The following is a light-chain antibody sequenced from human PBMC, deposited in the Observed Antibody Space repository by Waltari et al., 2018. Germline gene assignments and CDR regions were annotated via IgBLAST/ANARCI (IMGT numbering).Light chain of an antibody. V-gene: IGLV1-51*01. CDR3: GTWDSSLSAVV. J-gene: IGLJ2*01. CDR1: SSNIGNHY. CDR2: DNN. Sequence: QSVLTQPPSVSAAPGQKVTIYCPGSSSNIGNHYVSCYQQLPGTAPKLLIYDNNKRPSGIPDRFSGSKSGTSTTLGITGLQTGDEADYYCGTWDSSLSAVVFGGGTRLTVL.